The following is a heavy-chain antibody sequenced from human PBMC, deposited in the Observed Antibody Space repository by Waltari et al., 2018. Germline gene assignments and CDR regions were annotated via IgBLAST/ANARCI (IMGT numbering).Heavy chain of an antibody. J-gene: IGHJ5*01. CDR2: IIYSGTT. Sequence: QLRESGPGLVKPSETLSLRCSVSGGSMISSSYFWAWIRQPPGRGLEWIGDIIYSGTTDENPALKSRVAMSIDRSNSHFALGMTSMTAADTAMYYCARHEDDVSTGHFTWFDSWGQGTLVIVSS. V-gene: IGHV4-39*01. D-gene: IGHD3-3*01. CDR3: ARHEDDVSTGHFTWFDS. CDR1: GGSMISSSYF.